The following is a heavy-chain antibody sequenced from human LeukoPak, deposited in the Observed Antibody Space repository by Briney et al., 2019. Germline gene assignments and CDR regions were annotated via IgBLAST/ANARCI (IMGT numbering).Heavy chain of an antibody. CDR2: IYTSEST. CDR3: ARDRYYYDSSGYTAFDI. D-gene: IGHD3-22*01. Sequence: PSETLSLTCTVSGGSISGYYWSWIRQPAGKGLEWIGRIYTSESTNYNPSLKSRVTMSLDTSKNQFSLKLSSVTAADTAVYYCARDRYYYDSSGYTAFDIWGQGTMVTVSS. J-gene: IGHJ3*02. CDR1: GGSISGYY. V-gene: IGHV4-4*07.